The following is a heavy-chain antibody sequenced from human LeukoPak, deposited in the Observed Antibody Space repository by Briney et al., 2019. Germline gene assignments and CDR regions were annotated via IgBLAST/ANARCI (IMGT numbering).Heavy chain of an antibody. CDR1: GGSISSSS. CDR2: ISSSSSYI. J-gene: IGHJ4*02. V-gene: IGHV3-21*01. CDR3: AQMASSSSGAGGDY. D-gene: IGHD6-6*01. Sequence: ETLSLTCTVSGGSISSSSYYWGWIRQAPGKGLEWVSSISSSSSYIYYADSVKGRFTISRDNAKNSLYLQMNSLRAEDTAVYYCAQMASSSSGAGGDYWGQGTLVTVSS.